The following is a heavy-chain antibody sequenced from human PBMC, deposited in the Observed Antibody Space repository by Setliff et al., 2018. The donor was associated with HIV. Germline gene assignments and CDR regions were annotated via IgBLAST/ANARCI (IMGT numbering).Heavy chain of an antibody. CDR1: DDSFSSHF. Sequence: PSETLSLTCSVSDDSFSSHFWSWIRQPPGKGLEWIGRIYTSGSTNYNPSLKSRVTISVDNARNSLYLQVNSLRAEDTAVYYCARGGGFWSGQLDYWGQGTLVTVSS. V-gene: IGHV4-4*07. D-gene: IGHD3-3*01. CDR2: IYTSGST. J-gene: IGHJ4*02. CDR3: ARGGGFWSGQLDY.